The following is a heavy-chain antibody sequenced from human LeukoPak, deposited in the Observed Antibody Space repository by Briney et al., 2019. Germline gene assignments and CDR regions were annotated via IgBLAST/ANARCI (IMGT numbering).Heavy chain of an antibody. V-gene: IGHV3-23*01. CDR3: ANVGLQVKWFDP. CDR1: GFTFSTYA. CDR2: FSGSGGST. J-gene: IGHJ5*02. D-gene: IGHD2-15*01. Sequence: PGGSLRLSCAASGFTFSTYAMSWVRQAPGKGLEWVSGFSGSGGSTYYADSVKGRFTISRDNSKNTLFLQMNSLRAEDTAVYYCANVGLQVKWFDPWGQGTPVTVSS.